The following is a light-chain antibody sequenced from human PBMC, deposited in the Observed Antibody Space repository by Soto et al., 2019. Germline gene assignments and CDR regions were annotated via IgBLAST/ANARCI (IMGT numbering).Light chain of an antibody. V-gene: IGLV2-23*02. J-gene: IGLJ1*01. CDR2: EVT. Sequence: QSALTQPASVSGSPGQSITISCSGTSSDVGTYNLVSWYRQYPGKAPRLMIYEVTKRPSGVSNRFSGSKSGNTASLTISGLQPEDEADYYCCSYAGSSSSIFGTGTKVTVL. CDR1: SSDVGTYNL. CDR3: CSYAGSSSSI.